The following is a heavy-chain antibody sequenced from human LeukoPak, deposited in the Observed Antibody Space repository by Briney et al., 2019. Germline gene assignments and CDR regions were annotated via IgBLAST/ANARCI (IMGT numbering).Heavy chain of an antibody. CDR3: ATDLGYCSSTSCYSIG. J-gene: IGHJ4*02. Sequence: ASVKVSCKVSGYTLTELSMHWVRRAPGKGLEWMGGFDPEDGETIYAQKFQGRVTMTEDTSTDTAYMELSSLRSEDTAVYYCATDLGYCSSTSCYSIGWGQGTLVTVSS. D-gene: IGHD2-2*01. V-gene: IGHV1-24*01. CDR2: FDPEDGET. CDR1: GYTLTELS.